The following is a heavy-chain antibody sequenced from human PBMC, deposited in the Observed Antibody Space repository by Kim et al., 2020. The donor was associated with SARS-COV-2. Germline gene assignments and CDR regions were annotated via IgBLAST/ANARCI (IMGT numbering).Heavy chain of an antibody. V-gene: IGHV3-7*01. Sequence: YVDSVKGRFTISRDNAKNSLYLQMNSLRAEDTAVYYCARVSGYYYGMDVWGQGTTVTVSS. J-gene: IGHJ6*02. CDR3: ARVSGYYYGMDV. D-gene: IGHD6-19*01.